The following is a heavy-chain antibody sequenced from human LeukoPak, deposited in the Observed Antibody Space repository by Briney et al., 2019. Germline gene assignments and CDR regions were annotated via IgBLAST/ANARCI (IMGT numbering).Heavy chain of an antibody. J-gene: IGHJ6*03. D-gene: IGHD2-2*01. CDR3: ARSGYCSSTSCYGPYYYYYMDV. CDR2: ISAYNGNT. V-gene: IGHV1-18*01. CDR1: GYTFTSYG. Sequence: AASVKVSCKASGYTFTSYGISWVRQAPGQGLEWMGWISAYNGNTNYAQKLQGRVTMTTDTSTSTAYMELRSLRSDDTAVYYCARSGYCSSTSCYGPYYYYYMDVWGKGTTVTVSS.